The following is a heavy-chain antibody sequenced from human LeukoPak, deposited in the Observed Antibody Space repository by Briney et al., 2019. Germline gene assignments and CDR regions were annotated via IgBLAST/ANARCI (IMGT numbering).Heavy chain of an antibody. CDR1: GGSISSSSYY. J-gene: IGHJ5*02. Sequence: SETLSLTCTVSGGSISSSSYYWGWIRQPPGKGREWIGRIYFSGSTYYNPSLKSRVTISVHTSKNQFSLKLSSVTAADTPVYYCPSIGSGLAFDPWGQGTLVTVSS. V-gene: IGHV4-39*01. D-gene: IGHD3-10*01. CDR2: IYFSGST. CDR3: PSIGSGLAFDP.